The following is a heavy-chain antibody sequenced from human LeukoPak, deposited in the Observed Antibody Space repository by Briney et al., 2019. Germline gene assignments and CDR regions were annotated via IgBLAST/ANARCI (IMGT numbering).Heavy chain of an antibody. CDR3: AKDLQQLAPPFDY. J-gene: IGHJ4*02. CDR1: GFTVSSNY. V-gene: IGHV3-23*01. Sequence: GGSLRLSCAASGFTVSSNYMSWVRQAPGKGLEWVSAISGSGGSTYYADSVKGRFTISRDNSKNTLYLQMNSLRAEDTAVYYCAKDLQQLAPPFDYWGQGTLVTVSS. CDR2: ISGSGGST. D-gene: IGHD6-13*01.